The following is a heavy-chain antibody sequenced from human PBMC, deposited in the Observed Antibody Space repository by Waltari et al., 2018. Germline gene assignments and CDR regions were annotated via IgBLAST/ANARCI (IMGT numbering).Heavy chain of an antibody. J-gene: IGHJ1*01. V-gene: IGHV4-39*01. CDR2: MHYRGST. Sequence: QLQLQESGPGLVRPSETLSLTCTVSGGSITTNYNWAWIRQPPGKGLEWMGNMHYRGSTFYNPSLMSRVTISLDTSKNQFSLTLTSVDAADTAVYFCGRIAFGDDGGYFQYWGQGTLVTVSS. CDR1: GGSITTNYN. CDR3: GRIAFGDDGGYFQY. D-gene: IGHD4-17*01.